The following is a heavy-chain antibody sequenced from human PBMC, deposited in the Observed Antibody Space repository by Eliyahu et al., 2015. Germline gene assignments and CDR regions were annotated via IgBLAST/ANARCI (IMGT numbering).Heavy chain of an antibody. Sequence: QVQLQQSGPGLVKPSQTLSLTCAIXGDSVSRNXAAWNWIRQSPSRGLEWLGRTYYRSKWYNDYAVSVKSRITINPDTSKNQFSLQLNSVTPEDTAVYYCARAIRFRSGTYNWFDPWGQGTLVTVSS. CDR2: TYYRSKWYN. J-gene: IGHJ5*02. D-gene: IGHD6-19*01. CDR1: GDSVSRNXAA. CDR3: ARAIRFRSGTYNWFDP. V-gene: IGHV6-1*01.